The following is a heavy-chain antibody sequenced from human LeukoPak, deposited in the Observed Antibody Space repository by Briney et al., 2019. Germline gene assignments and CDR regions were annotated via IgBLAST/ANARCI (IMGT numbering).Heavy chain of an antibody. Sequence: ASVKVSCKASGYTFTVYYMHWVRQAPEQGLGWMGWINPNSGGTNYAQKFQGRVTMTRDTSISTAYMELSRLRSDDTAVYYCARSYYYDSSYWGYDAFDIWGQGTMVTVSS. V-gene: IGHV1-2*02. J-gene: IGHJ3*02. CDR2: INPNSGGT. CDR1: GYTFTVYY. CDR3: ARSYYYDSSYWGYDAFDI. D-gene: IGHD3-22*01.